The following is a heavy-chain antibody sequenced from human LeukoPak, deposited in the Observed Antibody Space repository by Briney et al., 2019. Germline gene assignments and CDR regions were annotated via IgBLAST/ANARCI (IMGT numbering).Heavy chain of an antibody. CDR1: GFTFSDHY. J-gene: IGHJ4*02. CDR3: ARRAGAYSHPYDH. Sequence: AGGSLRLSCAASGFTFSDHYMDWVRQAPGKGLEWVGRTRNKANSYTTEYAASVKGRFTISRDDSKNSLYLQMNSLKTEDTAVYYCARRAGAYSHPYDHWGQGTLVTVSS. D-gene: IGHD4/OR15-4a*01. CDR2: TRNKANSYTT. V-gene: IGHV3-72*01.